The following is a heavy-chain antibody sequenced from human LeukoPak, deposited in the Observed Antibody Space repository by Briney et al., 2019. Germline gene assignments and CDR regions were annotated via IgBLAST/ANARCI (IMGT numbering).Heavy chain of an antibody. Sequence: GGSLRLSCAASGFTFSPFWMHWVRQAPGKGLVWVSRINNDGSNTMYADSVKGRSTISRDNARNTLYLQMNSLRDDDTAVYYCARDYNSSPDYWGQGTLVTVSS. CDR1: GFTFSPFW. J-gene: IGHJ4*02. CDR2: INNDGSNT. V-gene: IGHV3-74*03. CDR3: ARDYNSSPDY. D-gene: IGHD6-13*01.